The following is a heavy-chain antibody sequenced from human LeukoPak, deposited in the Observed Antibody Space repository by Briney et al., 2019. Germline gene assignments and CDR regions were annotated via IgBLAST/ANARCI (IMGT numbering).Heavy chain of an antibody. CDR3: AKDQGRFGSYAAILDY. CDR1: GFTFSTYV. V-gene: IGHV3-33*06. J-gene: IGHJ4*02. D-gene: IGHD1-26*01. CDR2: IWYDGRNK. Sequence: GRSLTLSCAPSGFTFSTYVMHWVRQAPGKGLEWVAVIWYDGRNKYYADSVKGRVTISRDNSKNTLYLQMNSLRAEDTAAYYCAKDQGRFGSYAAILDYWGQGTLVTVSS.